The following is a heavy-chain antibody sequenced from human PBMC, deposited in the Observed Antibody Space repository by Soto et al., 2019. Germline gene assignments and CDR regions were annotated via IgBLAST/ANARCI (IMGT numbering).Heavy chain of an antibody. CDR1: GYTFTAYY. J-gene: IGHJ4*02. V-gene: IGHV1-2*02. D-gene: IGHD6-6*01. CDR3: ARDRPPDY. Sequence: GASVKVSCKASGYTFTAYYMHWVRQAPGQGLEWMGWINPNTGGTNYAQKFQGRVTMTRDTSISTAYMELSRLTSDDTAVYYCARDRPPDYWGQGTPVTVSS. CDR2: INPNTGGT.